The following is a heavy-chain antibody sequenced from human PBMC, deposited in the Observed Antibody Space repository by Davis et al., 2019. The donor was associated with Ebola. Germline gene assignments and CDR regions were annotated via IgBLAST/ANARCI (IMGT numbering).Heavy chain of an antibody. CDR1: GYTFTSYA. CDR2: INAGNGNT. V-gene: IGHV1-3*01. CDR3: ARDEGRSGYYLFDY. D-gene: IGHD3-22*01. Sequence: AASVKVSCKASGYTFTSYAMHWVRQAPGQRLEWMGWINAGNGNTKYSQKFQGRVTITRDTSASTAYMELSSLRFEDTAVYYCARDEGRSGYYLFDYWGQGTLVTVSS. J-gene: IGHJ4*02.